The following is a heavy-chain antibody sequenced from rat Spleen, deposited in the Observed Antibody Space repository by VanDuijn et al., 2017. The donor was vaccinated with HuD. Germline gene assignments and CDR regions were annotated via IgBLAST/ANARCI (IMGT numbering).Heavy chain of an antibody. CDR2: IWNTGGT. Sequence: QVQLKESGPGLVQPSQTLSLTCTVAGFSLTSYHVHWVRQPPGKGLEWMGVIWNTGGTRYNSALKSRVTISKDTSKSQAFLKMNSLQTEDTAMYFCARSGRDWGQGVMVTVSS. J-gene: IGHJ2*01. D-gene: IGHD4-3*01. V-gene: IGHV2-41*01. CDR1: GFSLTSYH. CDR3: ARSGRD.